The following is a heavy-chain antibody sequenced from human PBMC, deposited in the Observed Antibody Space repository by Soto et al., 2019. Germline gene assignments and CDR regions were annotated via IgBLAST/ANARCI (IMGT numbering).Heavy chain of an antibody. D-gene: IGHD5-12*01. J-gene: IGHJ3*02. CDR1: GYTFDNYA. CDR3: ARVQYNGYDFKLAFDI. V-gene: IGHV1-3*01. Sequence: QVQLVPSGAQVKKPGASVSCKASGYTFDNYALHWVRQAPGRRLEWMGWIHAGNGYTKYSQSFQGRVTITRDTSASTVHMDLSSLRSEDTAVYYCARVQYNGYDFKLAFDIWGQGTMVTVSS. CDR2: IHAGNGYT.